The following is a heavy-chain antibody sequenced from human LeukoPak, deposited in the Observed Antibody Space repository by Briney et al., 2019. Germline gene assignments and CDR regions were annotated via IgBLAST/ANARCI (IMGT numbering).Heavy chain of an antibody. Sequence: GGSLRLSCAASGFTFSSYSMNWVRQAPGKGLEWVSYISSSSSTIYYADSVKGRFTISRDNAKNSLYLQMNSLRAEDTAVYYCARSDSSGRLDYWGQGTLVTVSS. CDR1: GFTFSSYS. D-gene: IGHD6-19*01. CDR2: ISSSSSTI. CDR3: ARSDSSGRLDY. J-gene: IGHJ4*02. V-gene: IGHV3-48*01.